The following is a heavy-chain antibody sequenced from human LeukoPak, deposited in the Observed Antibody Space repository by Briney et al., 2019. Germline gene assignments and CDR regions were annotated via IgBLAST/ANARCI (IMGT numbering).Heavy chain of an antibody. V-gene: IGHV3-11*04. Sequence: GGSLRLSCAASGFNFRDYYMSWLRQAPGKGLEWISHISGTGKTSKYAESMEGRFTISRDNSNHLLYLQMTSLRADDTGVYFCARQRFGDYNYMDVWGKGTTVTVS. D-gene: IGHD3-10*01. CDR1: GFNFRDYY. CDR2: ISGTGKTS. CDR3: ARQRFGDYNYMDV. J-gene: IGHJ6*03.